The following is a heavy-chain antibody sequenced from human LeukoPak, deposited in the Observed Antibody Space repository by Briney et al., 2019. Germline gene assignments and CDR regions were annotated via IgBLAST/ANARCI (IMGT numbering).Heavy chain of an antibody. CDR2: IYYSGST. CDR1: GGSVSSGSYY. Sequence: SETLSLTCTVSGGSVSSGSYYWSWIRQPPGKGLAWKGNIYYSGSTNYNPSLKGRVTISVDTSKNQFSMKLSSVTAADTAVYYCARVYFGDFDYWGQGTLVTVSS. D-gene: IGHD3-16*01. V-gene: IGHV4-61*01. J-gene: IGHJ4*02. CDR3: ARVYFGDFDY.